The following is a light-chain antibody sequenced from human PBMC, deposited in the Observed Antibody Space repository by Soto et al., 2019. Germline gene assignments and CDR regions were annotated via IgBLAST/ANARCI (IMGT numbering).Light chain of an antibody. V-gene: IGKV3-15*01. CDR2: GAS. CDR1: QSVSSN. J-gene: IGKJ1*01. CDR3: QQYNNWPRT. Sequence: EILMTQSPATLSMSPGERATLSCRASQSVSSNLAWYQQKPGQAPRLLIYGASTRATGIPARFSGSGSGTEFTLTISILQSEEFAVYYCQQYNNWPRTFGQGTKVDSK.